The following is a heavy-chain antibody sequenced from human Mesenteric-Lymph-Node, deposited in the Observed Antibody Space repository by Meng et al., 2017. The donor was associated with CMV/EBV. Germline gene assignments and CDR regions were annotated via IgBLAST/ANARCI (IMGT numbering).Heavy chain of an antibody. CDR3: ARDLYYDYWSGSSGMDV. V-gene: IGHV4-59*13. D-gene: IGHD3-3*01. J-gene: IGHJ6*02. Sequence: SETLSLTCTVSGGSISSYYWSWIRQPPGKGLEWIGFIHYSVNGSPKYNPSLKTGVTISGDTSKNQISLRLSSVTAADTAVYYCARDLYYDYWSGSSGMDVWGQGTTVTVSS. CDR1: GGSISSYY. CDR2: IHYSVNGSP.